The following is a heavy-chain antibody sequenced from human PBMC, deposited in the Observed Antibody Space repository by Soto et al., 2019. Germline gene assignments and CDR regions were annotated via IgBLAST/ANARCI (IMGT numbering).Heavy chain of an antibody. CDR2: IWYDGTKK. Sequence: QEQLVESGGGVVQPGRSLRLSCAASGFTFSRYGMHWVRQAPGKGLEWVALIWYDGTKKYYADSVKGRFTICRDNSKNTLYLQMNSLRAEDTAVYYCVREYSTGRYDYWGQGTPVTVSS. V-gene: IGHV3-33*01. CDR1: GFTFSRYG. CDR3: VREYSTGRYDY. D-gene: IGHD2-8*02. J-gene: IGHJ4*02.